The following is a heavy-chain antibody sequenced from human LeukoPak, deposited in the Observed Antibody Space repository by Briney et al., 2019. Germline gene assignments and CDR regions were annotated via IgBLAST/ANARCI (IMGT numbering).Heavy chain of an antibody. J-gene: IGHJ6*02. CDR3: ARVKICGVSGGSCYGYYYGLDV. V-gene: IGHV1-2*04. CDR1: GYTFTGYY. D-gene: IGHD2-15*01. CDR2: INPKSGGT. Sequence: ASVKVSCKASGYTFTGYYIHWVRQAPGQGLEWMGWINPKSGGTNYAQKFQGWVTMTRDTSISTAYMDLSRLRSDDTAVYYCARVKICGVSGGSCYGYYYGLDVWGQGTPVTVSS.